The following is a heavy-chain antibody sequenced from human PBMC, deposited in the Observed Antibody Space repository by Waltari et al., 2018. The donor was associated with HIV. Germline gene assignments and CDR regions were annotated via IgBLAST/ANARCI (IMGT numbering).Heavy chain of an antibody. V-gene: IGHV3-74*01. CDR3: ARVQGYSYAVNWFDP. CDR2: INSDGSST. D-gene: IGHD5-18*01. J-gene: IGHJ5*02. Sequence: EVQLVESGGGLVQPGGSLRLSCAASGFPFSSSWMHWVRQAPGKGLVWVSRINSDGSSTSYADSVKGRFTISRDNAKNTLYLQMNSLRAEDTAVYYCARVQGYSYAVNWFDPWGQGTLVTVSS. CDR1: GFPFSSSW.